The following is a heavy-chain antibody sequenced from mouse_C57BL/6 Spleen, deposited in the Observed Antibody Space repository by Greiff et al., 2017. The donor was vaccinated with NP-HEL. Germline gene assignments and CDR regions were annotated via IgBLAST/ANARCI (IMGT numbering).Heavy chain of an antibody. D-gene: IGHD1-1*01. CDR2: INPNNGGT. V-gene: IGHV1-18*01. CDR1: GYTFTDYN. Sequence: EVQLQQSGPELVKPGASVKIPCKASGYTFTDYNMDWVKQSHGKSLEWIGDINPNNGGTIYNQKFKGKATLTVDKSSSTAYMELRSLTSEDTAVYYCARPTTVVANWYFDVWGTGTTVTVSS. J-gene: IGHJ1*03. CDR3: ARPTTVVANWYFDV.